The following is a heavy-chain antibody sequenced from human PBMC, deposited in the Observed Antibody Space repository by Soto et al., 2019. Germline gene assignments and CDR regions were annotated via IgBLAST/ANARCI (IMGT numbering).Heavy chain of an antibody. D-gene: IGHD1-26*01. V-gene: IGHV3-13*05. CDR1: GFSFRDYD. CDR2: LGAARDP. CDR3: ARAYLGRLPRRADYYYAMDV. Sequence: SGGSLRLSCAASGFSFRDYDMHWGRQRKGKGLEWVSALGAARDPYYVGSVKGRFSVSRDNAQNSLFLHMNNLRVDDTAVYFCARAYLGRLPRRADYYYAMDVWGRGTTVTVSS. J-gene: IGHJ6*02.